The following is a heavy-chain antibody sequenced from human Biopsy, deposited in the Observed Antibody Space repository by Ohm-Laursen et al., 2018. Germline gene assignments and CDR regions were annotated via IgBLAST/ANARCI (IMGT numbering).Heavy chain of an antibody. J-gene: IGHJ5*01. Sequence: SSVKVSCKASAYSFGDHRIHWVRQAPGQGLEWMGWIDPKSGGTNYAQKFQGRVTMTRDTPISTTYMELRGLTSDDTAVFYCARELGDFWGGRQFDFWGQGTLVTVSS. CDR1: AYSFGDHR. V-gene: IGHV1-2*02. CDR2: IDPKSGGT. CDR3: ARELGDFWGGRQFDF. D-gene: IGHD3-3*01.